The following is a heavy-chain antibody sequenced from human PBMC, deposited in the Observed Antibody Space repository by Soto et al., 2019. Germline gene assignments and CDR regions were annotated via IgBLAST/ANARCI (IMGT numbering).Heavy chain of an antibody. CDR3: ARHRGPAPVY. J-gene: IGHJ4*02. D-gene: IGHD3-10*01. Sequence: TSETLSLTCTVSGGSISSYYWSWIRQPPGKGLEWIGYIYYSGSTNYNPSLKSRLTMSLDTSKNHFSLKLRSVTAADTAVYYCARHRGPAPVYWGQGTLVTVSS. V-gene: IGHV4-59*08. CDR1: GGSISSYY. CDR2: IYYSGST.